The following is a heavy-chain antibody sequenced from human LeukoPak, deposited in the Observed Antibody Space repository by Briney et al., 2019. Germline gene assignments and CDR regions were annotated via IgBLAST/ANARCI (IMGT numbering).Heavy chain of an antibody. CDR3: AREEGSGCYDS. Sequence: ASVKVSCKASGYTFTGYYMHWVRQAPGQGLEWMGWINPNSGGTNYAQKFQGRVTMTRDTSITTAYMEPSRLRSDDTAVYYCAREEGSGCYDSWGQGTRLTVSS. V-gene: IGHV1-2*02. J-gene: IGHJ4*02. D-gene: IGHD6-19*01. CDR2: INPNSGGT. CDR1: GYTFTGYY.